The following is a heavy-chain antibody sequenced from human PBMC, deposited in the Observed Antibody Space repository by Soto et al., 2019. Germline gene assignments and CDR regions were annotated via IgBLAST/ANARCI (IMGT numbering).Heavy chain of an antibody. Sequence: PGGSLRLSCAASGFTFSSYAMSWVRQAPGKGLEWVSAISGSGGSTYYADSVKGRFTISRDNSKNTLYLQMNSLRAEDTAVYYCARHKQRYCSGGSCRDYWGQGTLVTVSS. CDR3: ARHKQRYCSGGSCRDY. CDR2: ISGSGGST. V-gene: IGHV3-23*01. J-gene: IGHJ4*02. CDR1: GFTFSSYA. D-gene: IGHD2-15*01.